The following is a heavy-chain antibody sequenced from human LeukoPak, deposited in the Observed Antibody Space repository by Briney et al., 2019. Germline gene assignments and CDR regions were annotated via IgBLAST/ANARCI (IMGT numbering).Heavy chain of an antibody. D-gene: IGHD3-3*01. CDR3: AMGDVTIFGVPAHGMDV. CDR1: GFTFSSYW. Sequence: PGGSLRLSCAASGFTFSSYWMHWVRQAPGKGLVWVSRINSDGSSTSYADSVKGRFTISRDNAKNTLYLQMSSLRAEDTAVYYCAMGDVTIFGVPAHGMDVWGQGTTVTVSS. V-gene: IGHV3-74*01. J-gene: IGHJ6*02. CDR2: INSDGSST.